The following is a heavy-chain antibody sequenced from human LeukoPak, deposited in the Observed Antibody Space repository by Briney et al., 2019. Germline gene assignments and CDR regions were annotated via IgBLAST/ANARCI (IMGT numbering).Heavy chain of an antibody. J-gene: IGHJ4*02. CDR1: GFTFSSYS. Sequence: PGGSLTLSCAASGFTFSSYSMNWVRQAPGKGLEWVSSISSSSSYIYYADSVKGRFTISRDNAKNSLYLQMNSLRAEDTAVYYCARDRGAVAATDYWGQGTLVTVSS. V-gene: IGHV3-21*01. D-gene: IGHD6-19*01. CDR2: ISSSSSYI. CDR3: ARDRGAVAATDY.